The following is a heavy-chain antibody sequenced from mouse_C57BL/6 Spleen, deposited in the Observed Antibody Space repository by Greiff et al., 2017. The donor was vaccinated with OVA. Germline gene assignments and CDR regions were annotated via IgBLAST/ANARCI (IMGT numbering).Heavy chain of an antibody. V-gene: IGHV1-55*01. CDR3: ARGDYGSSNWYFDV. Sequence: QVQLQQPGAELVKPGASVKMSCKASGYTFTSYWITWVKQRPGQGLEWIGDIYPGSGSTNYNEKFKSKATLTVDTSSSTAYMQLSSLTSEDSAVYYRARGDYGSSNWYFDVWGTGTTVTVSS. CDR2: IYPGSGST. D-gene: IGHD1-1*01. CDR1: GYTFTSYW. J-gene: IGHJ1*03.